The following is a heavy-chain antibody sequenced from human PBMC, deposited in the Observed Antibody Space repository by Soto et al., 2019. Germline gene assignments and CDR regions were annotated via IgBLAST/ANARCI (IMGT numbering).Heavy chain of an antibody. V-gene: IGHV4-4*02. CDR3: ARLLGEAAILGMDV. CDR2: IYHSGST. J-gene: IGHJ6*02. D-gene: IGHD3-10*01. CDR1: GDSITNTNW. Sequence: QVQLQESGPGLVKPSGTLSLTCAVSGDSITNTNWWSWVRQPPGKGLEWIGEIYHSGSTNYNPSLRRRVTVSMDKSKNQFSLKVNSVTAADTAVYYCARLLGEAAILGMDVWGQGTKVTVSS.